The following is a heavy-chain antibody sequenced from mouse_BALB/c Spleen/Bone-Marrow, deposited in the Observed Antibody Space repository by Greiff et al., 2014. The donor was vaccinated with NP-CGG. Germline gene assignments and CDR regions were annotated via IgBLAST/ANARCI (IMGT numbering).Heavy chain of an antibody. CDR1: GFNIKDTY. J-gene: IGHJ2*01. D-gene: IGHD2-2*01. CDR3: AGYVYGYYFDY. Sequence: DVKLQESGAELVKPGASVKLSCTASGFNIKDTYMHWVKQRPEQGLEWIGRIDPANGNTKYDPKFQGKATITADTSSNTAYLQLSSLTSEDTAVYYCAGYVYGYYFDYWGQGTTLTVSS. CDR2: IDPANGNT. V-gene: IGHV14-3*02.